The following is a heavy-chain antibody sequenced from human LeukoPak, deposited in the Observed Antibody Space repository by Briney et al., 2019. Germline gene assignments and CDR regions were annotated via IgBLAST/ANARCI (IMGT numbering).Heavy chain of an antibody. J-gene: IGHJ4*02. CDR1: GGSISSSSYY. CDR2: IYYSGST. Sequence: PSETLSLTCTVSGGSISSSSYYWGWIRQPPGKGLEWIGSIYYSGSTYYNPSLKSRVTISVDTSKNQFSLKLTSVTAADTAVYYCARRTFYNYGPFDYWGRGPRVTVSS. D-gene: IGHD5-18*01. CDR3: ARRTFYNYGPFDY. V-gene: IGHV4-39*07.